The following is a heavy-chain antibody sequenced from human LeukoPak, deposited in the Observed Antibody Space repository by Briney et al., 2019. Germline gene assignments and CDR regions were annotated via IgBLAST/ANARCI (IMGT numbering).Heavy chain of an antibody. CDR3: AKSRDGYNGH. J-gene: IGHJ4*02. D-gene: IGHD5-24*01. CDR2: INSDGSST. Sequence: GGSLRLSCAASGFTFSSCWMHWVRRAPGKGLVWVSRINSDGSSTSYADSVKGRFTISRDNAKNTLYLQMNSLRAEDTAVYYCAKSRDGYNGHWGQGTLVTVSS. V-gene: IGHV3-74*01. CDR1: GFTFSSCW.